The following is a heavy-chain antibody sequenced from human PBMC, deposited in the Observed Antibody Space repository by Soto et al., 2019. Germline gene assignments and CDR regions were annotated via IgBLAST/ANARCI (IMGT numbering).Heavy chain of an antibody. Sequence: DLVESGGGVVQPGKSLRLSCATSGFTFSEDAMHWVRQAPGKGLEWVAVIWYDGSKKHYADSVKGRFTISRDNSENTLFLQMNSLTAEDTAVYWCAREWRHTAMFSGFDYWCQGALVTVSS. V-gene: IGHV3-33*01. D-gene: IGHD5-18*01. CDR2: IWYDGSKK. CDR1: GFTFSEDA. J-gene: IGHJ4*02. CDR3: AREWRHTAMFSGFDY.